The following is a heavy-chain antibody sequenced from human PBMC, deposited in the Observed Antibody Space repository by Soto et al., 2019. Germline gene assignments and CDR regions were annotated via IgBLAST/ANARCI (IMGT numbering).Heavy chain of an antibody. V-gene: IGHV3-30*03. Sequence: GWSLRLSCAASGFTFRSYDIHWVRQAPGKGLEWVAVISYDGSDKYYAESVKGRFTISRDNSKNTVYLQMNSLRAEDTAVYYCETDPYWYSYYSWTYYTYFYYGMEVLGQGTTV. J-gene: IGHJ6*02. D-gene: IGHD3-10*01. CDR1: GFTFRSYD. CDR3: ETDPYWYSYYSWTYYTYFYYGMEV. CDR2: ISYDGSDK.